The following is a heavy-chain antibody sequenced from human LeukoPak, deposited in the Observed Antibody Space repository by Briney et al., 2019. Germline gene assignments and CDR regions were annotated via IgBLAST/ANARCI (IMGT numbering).Heavy chain of an antibody. Sequence: GGSLRLSCAASGFTFSSYWMSWVRQAPGKGLEWVANIKQDGSEKYYVDSVKGRFTISRDNAKNSLYLQMNSLRAEGTAVYYCARDLFLEMATIMDYWGQGTLVTVSS. CDR1: GFTFSSYW. CDR3: ARDLFLEMATIMDY. J-gene: IGHJ4*02. D-gene: IGHD5-24*01. CDR2: IKQDGSEK. V-gene: IGHV3-7*01.